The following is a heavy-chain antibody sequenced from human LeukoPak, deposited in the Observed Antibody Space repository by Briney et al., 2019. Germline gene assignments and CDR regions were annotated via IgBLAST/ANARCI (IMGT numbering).Heavy chain of an antibody. V-gene: IGHV4-59*01. D-gene: IGHD3-10*01. CDR3: ARGPPLPAYYGSGSFDY. J-gene: IGHJ4*02. Sequence: SETLSLTCTVSGGSISSYYWSWIRQPQVKGQELSCYISYSGRPNYNPSLKSRVTRTVDTSKNQFFLKLTSVTAADTAVYYCARGPPLPAYYGSGSFDYWGRGTLVTVSS. CDR2: ISYSGRP. CDR1: GGSISSYY.